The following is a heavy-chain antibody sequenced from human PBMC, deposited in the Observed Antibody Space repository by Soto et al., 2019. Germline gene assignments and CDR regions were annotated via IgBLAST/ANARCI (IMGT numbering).Heavy chain of an antibody. CDR3: ARDPAMVGELTGWFDP. D-gene: IGHD3-10*02. Sequence: GGSLRLSCAASGFTFSSYGMHWVRQAPGNGLEWVPVIWYDGSNKYYADSVKGRFTISRDNSKNTLYLQMNSLRAEDTAVYYCARDPAMVGELTGWFDPWGQGTLVTVSS. V-gene: IGHV3-33*01. J-gene: IGHJ5*02. CDR1: GFTFSSYG. CDR2: IWYDGSNK.